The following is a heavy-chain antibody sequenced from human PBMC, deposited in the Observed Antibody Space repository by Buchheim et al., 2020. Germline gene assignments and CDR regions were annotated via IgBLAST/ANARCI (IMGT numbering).Heavy chain of an antibody. CDR1: GGSISSSNW. J-gene: IGHJ6*02. D-gene: IGHD6-19*01. CDR3: ARAISGWTGMDV. V-gene: IGHV4-4*02. CDR2: INHRGSTT. Sequence: QVQLQESGPGLVKASGPLSLTCAVSGGSISSSNWWSWVRQSPGKGLEWIGEINHRGSTTNYNPSLKSRVTLSVEKSKNHFSLKLISAIAADTAVYYCARAISGWTGMDVWGQGTT.